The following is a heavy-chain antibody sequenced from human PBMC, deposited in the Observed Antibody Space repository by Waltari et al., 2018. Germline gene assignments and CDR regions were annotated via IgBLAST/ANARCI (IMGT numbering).Heavy chain of an antibody. J-gene: IGHJ4*02. CDR1: GYTFTGDY. CDR3: ARDLGSDYGNRDY. V-gene: IGHV1-2*06. CDR2: INPNSGDT. Sequence: QVQLVQSGAEVRKPGASVKVSCKTSGYTFTGDYIQWVRRAPGQGLEWMGRINPNSGDTNYAQKFQGRVTLTRDTSINTAYMELSSLKSDDTAVYYCARDLGSDYGNRDYWGQGTLVTVPS. D-gene: IGHD4-17*01.